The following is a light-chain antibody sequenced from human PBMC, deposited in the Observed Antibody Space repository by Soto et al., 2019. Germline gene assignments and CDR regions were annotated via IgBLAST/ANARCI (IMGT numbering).Light chain of an antibody. CDR1: QSVNSNY. V-gene: IGKV3-20*01. Sequence: EIVLTQYPGTLSLSPGERATLSCRASQSVNSNYLAWYHQKPGQVPRPLIYGASIRAAGVPDRLSGSGSGTYFTLTISRLEPEDYAVYYCQQYGTSPHTFGQGNKLEIK. CDR3: QQYGTSPHT. CDR2: GAS. J-gene: IGKJ2*01.